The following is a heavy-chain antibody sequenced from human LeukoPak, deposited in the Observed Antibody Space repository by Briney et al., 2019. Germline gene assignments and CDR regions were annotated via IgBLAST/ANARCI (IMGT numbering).Heavy chain of an antibody. CDR1: GFTFSSYE. J-gene: IGHJ4*02. V-gene: IGHV3-48*03. CDR2: ISSSGSTI. Sequence: GGSLRLSCAASGFTFSSYEMNWVRQAPGKGLEWVSYISSSGSTIYYADSVKGRFTISRDNAKNSLYLQMNSLRAEDTAVYYCARGGVRGVLLPVDYWGQGTLVTVSS. CDR3: ARGGVRGVLLPVDY. D-gene: IGHD3-10*01.